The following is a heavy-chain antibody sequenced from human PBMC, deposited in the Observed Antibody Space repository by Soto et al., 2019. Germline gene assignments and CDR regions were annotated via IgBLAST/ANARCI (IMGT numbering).Heavy chain of an antibody. V-gene: IGHV4-39*01. CDR3: AVVPAAIDAFDI. CDR1: GGSISSSSYY. CDR2: IYYSGST. Sequence: SETLSLTCTVSGGSISSSSYYWGWIRQPPGKGLEWIGSIYYSGSTYYNPSLKSRVTISVDTSKNQFSLKLSSVTAADTAVYYCAVVPAAIDAFDIWGQGTMVTVSS. D-gene: IGHD2-2*01. J-gene: IGHJ3*02.